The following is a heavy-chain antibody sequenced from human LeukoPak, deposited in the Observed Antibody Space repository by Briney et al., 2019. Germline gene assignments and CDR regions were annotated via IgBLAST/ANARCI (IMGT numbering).Heavy chain of an antibody. Sequence: ASVKVSCKASGYTFTGYYMHWVRQAPGQGLEWMGWINPNSGGTNYAQKFQGRVTMTRDRSISTAYMELSRLRSDDTAVYYCARDVIVPAANWFDPWGQGTLVTVSS. D-gene: IGHD2-2*01. V-gene: IGHV1-2*02. CDR1: GYTFTGYY. J-gene: IGHJ5*02. CDR2: INPNSGGT. CDR3: ARDVIVPAANWFDP.